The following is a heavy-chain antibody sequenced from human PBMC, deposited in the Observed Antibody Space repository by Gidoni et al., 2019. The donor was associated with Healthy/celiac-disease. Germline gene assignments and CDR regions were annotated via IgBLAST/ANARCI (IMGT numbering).Heavy chain of an antibody. Sequence: QVQLVESGGGVVQPGRSLRLSCAASGFTFSSYAMHWVRQAPGKGLEWVAVISYDGSNKYYADSVKGRFTISRDNSKNTLYLQMNSLRAEDTAVYYCARETTQIAALRNYYYYMDVWGKGTTVTVSS. V-gene: IGHV3-30-3*01. CDR2: ISYDGSNK. D-gene: IGHD6-6*01. J-gene: IGHJ6*03. CDR1: GFTFSSYA. CDR3: ARETTQIAALRNYYYYMDV.